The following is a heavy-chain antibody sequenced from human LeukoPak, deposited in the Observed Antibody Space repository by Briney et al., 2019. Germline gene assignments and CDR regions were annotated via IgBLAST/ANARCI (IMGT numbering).Heavy chain of an antibody. D-gene: IGHD7-27*01. J-gene: IGHJ4*02. CDR3: ARDLNWETY. CDR1: GFTFSSYA. V-gene: IGHV3-48*01. CDR2: ISSSGSTI. Sequence: PGRSLRLSCAASGFTFSSYAMHWVRQAPGKGLEWVSYISSSGSTIYYADSVKGRFTISRDKAKISLYLQMNSLRAEDTAVYYCARDLNWETYWGQGTLVSVSS.